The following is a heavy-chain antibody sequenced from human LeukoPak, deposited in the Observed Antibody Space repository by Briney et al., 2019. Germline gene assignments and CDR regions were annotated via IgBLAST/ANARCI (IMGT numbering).Heavy chain of an antibody. D-gene: IGHD1-26*01. V-gene: IGHV3-30-3*01. CDR3: AKDQWELPTFTELDY. CDR2: ISYDGSSK. Sequence: GGSLRLSCAASGFTFSSYAMHWVRQAPGKGLEWVAVISYDGSSKYYADSVKGRFTISRDNSKNTLYLQMNSLRAEDTAVYYCAKDQWELPTFTELDYWGQGTLVTVSS. CDR1: GFTFSSYA. J-gene: IGHJ4*02.